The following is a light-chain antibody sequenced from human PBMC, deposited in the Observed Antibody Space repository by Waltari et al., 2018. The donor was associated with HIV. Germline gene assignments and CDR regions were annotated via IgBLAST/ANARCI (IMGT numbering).Light chain of an antibody. J-gene: IGLJ1*01. CDR2: EVT. CDR3: SSYAGSNTFV. V-gene: IGLV2-8*01. CDR1: SSDVGGYNY. Sequence: QSALTQPPSASGSPGQSVTISCTGTSSDVGGYNYVSWYQQHPDKAPKLMIDEVTKRPSGVLERCSGSESGNTASLTIAGLQAEDEADYYCSSYAGSNTFVFGTGTKVTVL.